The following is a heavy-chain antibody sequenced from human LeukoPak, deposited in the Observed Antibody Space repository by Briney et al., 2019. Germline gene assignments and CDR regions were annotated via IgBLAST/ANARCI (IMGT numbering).Heavy chain of an antibody. CDR1: GFTFRTYG. CDR3: ARDRYSSGRSSYIGV. V-gene: IGHV3-30*03. Sequence: PGGSLRLSCATSGFTFRTYGFHWVRQSSGKGLEWVAVTSSDGGRNYGDSAKGRFTISRDNSKNTLYLQMGSLRAEAMAVYYCARDRYSSGRSSYIGVQGTRTTVTASS. CDR2: TSSDGGR. D-gene: IGHD6-25*01. J-gene: IGHJ6*03.